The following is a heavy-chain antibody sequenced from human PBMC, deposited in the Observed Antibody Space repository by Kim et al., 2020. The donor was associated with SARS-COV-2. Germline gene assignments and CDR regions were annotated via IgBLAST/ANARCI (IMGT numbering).Heavy chain of an antibody. D-gene: IGHD2-2*01. CDR1: GGSFSGYY. CDR2: INHSGST. Sequence: SETLSLTCAVYGGSFSGYYWSWIRQPPGKGLEWIGEINHSGSTNYNPSLKSRVTISVDTSKNQFSLKLSSVTAADTAVYYCARGDLVVVPAEIAVAGTPFDYWGQGTLVTVSS. J-gene: IGHJ4*02. V-gene: IGHV4-34*01. CDR3: ARGDLVVVPAEIAVAGTPFDY.